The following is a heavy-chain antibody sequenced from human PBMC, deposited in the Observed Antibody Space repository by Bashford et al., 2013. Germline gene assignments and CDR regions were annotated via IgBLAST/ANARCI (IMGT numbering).Heavy chain of an antibody. V-gene: IGHV5-51*01. D-gene: IGHD6-6*01. J-gene: IGHJ4*02. CDR3: ARRASSSSGRFLDY. CDR1: GYSFISHW. CDR2: IHPGDSDT. Sequence: ESLKISCEASGYSFISHWIGWVRQTPGKGLEWMGIIHPGDSDTRYSPSFQGQVTISADKSISTAYLQWSSLQASGTAMYFCARRASSSSGRFLDYWGQGTRVTVSS.